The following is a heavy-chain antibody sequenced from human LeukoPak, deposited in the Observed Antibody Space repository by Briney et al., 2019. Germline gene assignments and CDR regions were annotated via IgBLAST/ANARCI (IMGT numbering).Heavy chain of an antibody. Sequence: GGSLRLSCAASGFTFSGYWLSWVRQAPGTGLEWVANINQDGSEKYYVDSVEGRFTISRDNAKNSLYLQMNSLRAEDTAVYYCTRGEASRPDYWGQGTLVTVSS. CDR3: TRGEASRPDY. D-gene: IGHD2-21*01. CDR2: INQDGSEK. CDR1: GFTFSGYW. V-gene: IGHV3-7*04. J-gene: IGHJ4*02.